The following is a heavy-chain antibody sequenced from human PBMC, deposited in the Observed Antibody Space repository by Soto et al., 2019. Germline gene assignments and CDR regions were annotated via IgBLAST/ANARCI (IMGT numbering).Heavy chain of an antibody. J-gene: IGHJ4*02. CDR3: AKDHPHGRITMIVVVIDYFDY. V-gene: IGHV3-23*01. Sequence: PGGSLRLSCAASGFTFSSYAMSWVRQAPGKGLEWVSAISGSGGSTYYADSVKGRFTISRDNSKNTLYLQMNSLRAEDTAVYYCAKDHPHGRITMIVVVIDYFDYWGQGTLVTVSS. CDR2: ISGSGGST. CDR1: GFTFSSYA. D-gene: IGHD3-22*01.